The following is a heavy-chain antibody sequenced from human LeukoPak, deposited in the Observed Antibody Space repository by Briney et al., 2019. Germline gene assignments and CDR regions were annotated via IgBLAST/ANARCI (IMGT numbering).Heavy chain of an antibody. CDR1: GFTVSSTY. Sequence: GGSLRLSCAASGFTVSSTYMSWVRQAPGKGLEWVSVIYSGGSTYYADSVKGRFTISRDNSKNTFYLQMNSLRAEDTAVYYCARVMGATKSYFDYWGQGTLVTVSS. V-gene: IGHV3-66*01. CDR3: ARVMGATKSYFDY. J-gene: IGHJ4*02. D-gene: IGHD1-26*01. CDR2: IYSGGST.